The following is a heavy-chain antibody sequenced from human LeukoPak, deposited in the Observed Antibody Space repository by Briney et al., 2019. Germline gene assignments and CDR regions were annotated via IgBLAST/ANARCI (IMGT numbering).Heavy chain of an antibody. CDR2: MNPNSGNT. V-gene: IGHV1-8*01. J-gene: IGHJ4*02. Sequence: ASVKVSCKASGYSFTSYDINWVRQATGQGLEWMGWMNPNSGNTGSAQKFQGRVTMTRNTSISTAYMELSNLRSEDTAVYYCARRVAAGGTCMGYWGLGNLVTVSS. CDR1: GYSFTSYD. CDR3: ARRVAAGGTCMGY. D-gene: IGHD6-13*01.